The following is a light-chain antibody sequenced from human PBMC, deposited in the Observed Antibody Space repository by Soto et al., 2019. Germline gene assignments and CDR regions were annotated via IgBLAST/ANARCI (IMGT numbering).Light chain of an antibody. Sequence: QAVVTQPPSVSGAPGQRVTISCTGSSSNIGAGYDVHWYQQLPGTAPKLLIYGNSNRPSGVPDRFSCSKSGTSASLAITGLEVEDEADYYCQSYDSSLSGSNYVFGTGTKVTVL. CDR1: SSNIGAGYD. V-gene: IGLV1-40*01. CDR2: GNS. J-gene: IGLJ1*01. CDR3: QSYDSSLSGSNYV.